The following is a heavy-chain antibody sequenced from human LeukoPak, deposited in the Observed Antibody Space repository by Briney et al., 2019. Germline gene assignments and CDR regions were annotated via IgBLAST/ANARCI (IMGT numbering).Heavy chain of an antibody. CDR2: IKSKTDGGTT. D-gene: IGHD3-3*01. Sequence: GGSLRLSCAASGFTFSNAWMNWVRQAPGKGLEWVGRIKSKTDGGTTDYAAPVKGRFTISRDDSKNTLYLKMNSLKTEDTAVYYCTTEYYDFWSGYSFDYWGQGTLVTVSS. J-gene: IGHJ4*02. CDR1: GFTFSNAW. CDR3: TTEYYDFWSGYSFDY. V-gene: IGHV3-15*07.